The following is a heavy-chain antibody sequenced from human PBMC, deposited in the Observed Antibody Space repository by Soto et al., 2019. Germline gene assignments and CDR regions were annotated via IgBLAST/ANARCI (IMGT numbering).Heavy chain of an antibody. V-gene: IGHV4-4*02. CDR2: IYHGGST. CDR3: PSSNSGGSSPFDS. D-gene: IGHD2-15*01. J-gene: IGHJ4*02. Sequence: QVQLQESGPGLVKPSGTLSLTCAVSGGSISSTDWWSWVRQPPGKGLEWIGEIYHGGSTNYNPSLKIRAPTSVDRSKNLFSLKLTSVTAADTAVYYWPSSNSGGSSPFDSWGQGPLVTVSS. CDR1: GGSISSTDW.